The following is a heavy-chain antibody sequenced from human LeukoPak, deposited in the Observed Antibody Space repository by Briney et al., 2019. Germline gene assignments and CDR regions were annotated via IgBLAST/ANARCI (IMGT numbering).Heavy chain of an antibody. CDR1: GFXFSSYG. CDR3: AKGRPVDY. CDR2: ISYDGSNK. J-gene: IGHJ4*02. Sequence: PGRSLRLSCAASGFXFSSYGIHWVRQAPGKGLEWVAVISYDGSNKYYADSVKGRFTISRDNSKNTLYLQMNSLRAEDTAVYYCAKGRPVDYWGQGTLVTVSS. V-gene: IGHV3-30*18.